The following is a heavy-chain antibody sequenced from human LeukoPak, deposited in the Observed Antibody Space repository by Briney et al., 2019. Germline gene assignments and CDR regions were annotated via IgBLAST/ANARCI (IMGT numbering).Heavy chain of an antibody. V-gene: IGHV3-33*06. Sequence: PGGSLRLSCAASGFTFSSYGMHWVRQAPGKGLEWVAVIWYDGSNKYYADSVKGRFTISRDNSKNTLYLQMNSLRAEDTAVYYCAKDSAEGSSWYYYFDYWGQGTLVTVSS. D-gene: IGHD6-13*01. CDR1: GFTFSSYG. CDR2: IWYDGSNK. J-gene: IGHJ4*02. CDR3: AKDSAEGSSWYYYFDY.